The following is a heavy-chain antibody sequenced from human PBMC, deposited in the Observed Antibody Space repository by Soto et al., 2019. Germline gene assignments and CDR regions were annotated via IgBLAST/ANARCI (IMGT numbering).Heavy chain of an antibody. Sequence: SLRLSCAASGFTFSNAWMKWVRQAPGKGLEWVGRIKSKTDGGTTDYAAPVKGRFTISRDDSKNTLYLQMNSLKTEDTAVYYCTTVGPYGDYAIYYYGMDVRGQGTTVTVSS. D-gene: IGHD4-17*01. CDR2: IKSKTDGGTT. V-gene: IGHV3-15*07. CDR3: TTVGPYGDYAIYYYGMDV. J-gene: IGHJ6*02. CDR1: GFTFSNAW.